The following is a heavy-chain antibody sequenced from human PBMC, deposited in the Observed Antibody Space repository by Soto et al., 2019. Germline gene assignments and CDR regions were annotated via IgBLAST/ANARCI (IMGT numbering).Heavy chain of an antibody. V-gene: IGHV1-46*01. J-gene: IGHJ6*02. Sequence: QVQLVQSGAEVKKPGASVKVSCKASGYTFTSYYMHWVRQAPGQGLEWMGIINPSGGSTGYAQKSQGRVTMTRDTSTSTVYMELSSLRSEDTAVYYCARANSNPYYYYGIDVWGQGTTVTVSS. CDR1: GYTFTSYY. CDR2: INPSGGST. D-gene: IGHD4-4*01. CDR3: ARANSNPYYYYGIDV.